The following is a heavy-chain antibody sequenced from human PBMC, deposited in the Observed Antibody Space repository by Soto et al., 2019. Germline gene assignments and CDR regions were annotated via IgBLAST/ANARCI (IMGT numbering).Heavy chain of an antibody. CDR2: FDPEAGET. V-gene: IGHV1-24*01. CDR3: ATGVRTYDSSGYHFDY. CDR1: GYTLTELS. J-gene: IGHJ4*02. Sequence: QVQLVQSGAEVKKPGASVKVSCKVSGYTLTELSMHCVRQAPGKGLEWMGGFDPEAGETIYAQKFQGRVTMTEDTSTDAAYMELSSLRSEDTAVYYCATGVRTYDSSGYHFDYWGQGTLVTVSS. D-gene: IGHD3-22*01.